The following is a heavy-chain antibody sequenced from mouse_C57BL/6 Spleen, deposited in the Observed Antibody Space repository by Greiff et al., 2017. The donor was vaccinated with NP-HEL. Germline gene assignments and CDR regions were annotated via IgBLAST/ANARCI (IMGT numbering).Heavy chain of an antibody. CDR3: ARGRDGYAMDY. J-gene: IGHJ4*01. Sequence: QVQLQQSGAELVKPGASVKISCKASGYAFSSYWMNWVKQRPGKGLEWIGQIYPGDGDTNYNGKFKGKATLTADKSSSTAYMQLSSLTSEDSAVYFCARGRDGYAMDYWGQGTSVTVSS. CDR2: IYPGDGDT. V-gene: IGHV1-80*01. D-gene: IGHD1-1*01. CDR1: GYAFSSYW.